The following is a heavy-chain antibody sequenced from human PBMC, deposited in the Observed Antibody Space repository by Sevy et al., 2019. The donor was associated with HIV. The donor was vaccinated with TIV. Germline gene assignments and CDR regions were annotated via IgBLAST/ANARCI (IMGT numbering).Heavy chain of an antibody. CDR3: AMGYSSGYYYGAFDF. D-gene: IGHD3-22*01. J-gene: IGHJ3*01. CDR2: IYSGGST. CDR1: GFTVSSNY. Sequence: GGSLRLSCAASGFTVSSNYMSWVRQAPGKGLEWVSVIYSGGSTYYADSVKGRFTISRDNSKNTLYLQMNSLRAEDTAVYYCAMGYSSGYYYGAFDFWGQGTMVTVSS. V-gene: IGHV3-53*01.